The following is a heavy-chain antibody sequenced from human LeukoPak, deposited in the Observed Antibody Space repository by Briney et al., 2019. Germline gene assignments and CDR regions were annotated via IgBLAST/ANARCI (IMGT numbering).Heavy chain of an antibody. CDR2: IKQDGSEK. V-gene: IGHV3-7*03. CDR1: GFTFSSSW. D-gene: IGHD6-13*01. Sequence: GGSLRLSCAASGFTFSSSWMSWVRQAPGKGREWVANIKQDGSEKYYVDSVKGRFTISRDNAKNSLYLQMNSLSAEDTAVYYCARGGGVIAVAANFDFWGQGTLVTVSS. CDR3: ARGGGVIAVAANFDF. J-gene: IGHJ4*02.